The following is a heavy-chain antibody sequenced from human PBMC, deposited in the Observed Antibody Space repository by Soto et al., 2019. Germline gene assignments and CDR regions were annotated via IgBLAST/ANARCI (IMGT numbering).Heavy chain of an antibody. CDR2: IAHYGNT. V-gene: IGHV4-4*02. Sequence: QVRLQESGPGLVEPSGTLSLTCGVSGGSMRNDDWWSWVRQTPGKGLEWIGEIAHYGNTNYKPSLKSRVTMSIDTSKNQFSLKVRALTAADTAMYYCARNGDFTSGICYVGWFDPWGQGTLVSVS. J-gene: IGHJ5*02. CDR1: GGSMRNDDW. D-gene: IGHD2-2*01. CDR3: ARNGDFTSGICYVGWFDP.